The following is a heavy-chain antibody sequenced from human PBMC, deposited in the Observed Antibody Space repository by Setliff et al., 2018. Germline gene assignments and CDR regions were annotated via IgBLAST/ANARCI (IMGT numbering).Heavy chain of an antibody. J-gene: IGHJ6*02. V-gene: IGHV3-74*01. CDR1: GFTFSTYW. CDR3: VSWLYYYYYGVDV. CDR2: INSDGSTT. D-gene: IGHD6-13*01. Sequence: GGSLRLSCAASGFTFSTYWMHWVRQAPGKGLVWVSRINSDGSTTSYADSVKGRFTISRDNTKNTLCLQMNSLRAEDTAVYYCVSWLYYYYYGVDVWGQGTTVTVSS.